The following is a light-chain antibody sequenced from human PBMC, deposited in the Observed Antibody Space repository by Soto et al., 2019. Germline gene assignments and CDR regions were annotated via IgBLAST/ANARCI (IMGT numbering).Light chain of an antibody. CDR1: NSNIGTGYD. V-gene: IGLV1-40*01. J-gene: IGLJ1*01. Sequence: QAVVTQPPSVSGAPGQRVTISCTGSNSNIGTGYDVHWYQQIPGTAPKLLIYGSNKRPSGVPDRFSGSKSGTSASLAITGLQTEDEADYYCQSYDNSLSGFYVFGTGTKLTVL. CDR3: QSYDNSLSGFYV. CDR2: GSN.